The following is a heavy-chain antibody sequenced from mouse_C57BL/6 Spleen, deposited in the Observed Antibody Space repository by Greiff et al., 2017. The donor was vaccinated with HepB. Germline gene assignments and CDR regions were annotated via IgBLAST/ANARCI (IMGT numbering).Heavy chain of an antibody. J-gene: IGHJ1*03. CDR3: ARENYYGSNYFDV. CDR2: INYDGSST. Sequence: EVQLVESEGGLVQPGSSMKLSCTASGFTFSDYYMAWVRQVPEKGLEWVANINYDGSSTYYLDSLKSRFIISRDNAKNILYLQMSSLKSEDTATYYCARENYYGSNYFDVWGTGTTVTVSS. V-gene: IGHV5-16*01. D-gene: IGHD1-1*01. CDR1: GFTFSDYY.